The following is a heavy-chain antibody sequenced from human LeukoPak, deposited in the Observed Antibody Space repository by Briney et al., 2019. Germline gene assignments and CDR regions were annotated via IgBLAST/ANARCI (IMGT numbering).Heavy chain of an antibody. J-gene: IGHJ6*02. CDR3: ARSYGSGSYYNAWYYGMDV. V-gene: IGHV1-69*04. D-gene: IGHD3-10*01. Sequence: ASVKVSCKASGGTFSSYAISWVRQAPGQGLEWMGRIIPILGIANYAQKFQGRVTITADKSTSTAYMELSSLRSEDTAVYYCARSYGSGSYYNAWYYGMDVWAKGPRSPSP. CDR1: GGTFSSYA. CDR2: IIPILGIA.